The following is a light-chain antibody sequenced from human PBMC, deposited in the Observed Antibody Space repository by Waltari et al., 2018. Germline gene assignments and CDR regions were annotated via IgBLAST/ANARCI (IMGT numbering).Light chain of an antibody. V-gene: IGLV3-10*01. J-gene: IGLJ2*01. CDR3: FSTDNSGNWL. CDR1: ALPKKY. Sequence: SYELTQPSSVSVSPGQKAMLTCSGEALPKKYAYWYQQTSGQAPVLVIYEDTKRTPGFPERFSGFSSGTTATLTISGAQVGDDGDYYCFSTDNSGNWLFGGGTKLTVL. CDR2: EDT.